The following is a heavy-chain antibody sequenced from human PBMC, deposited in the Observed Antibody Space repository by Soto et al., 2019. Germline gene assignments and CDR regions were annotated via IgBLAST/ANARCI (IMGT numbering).Heavy chain of an antibody. CDR2: ISGYNGNT. D-gene: IGHD6-19*01. CDR1: GYTFTNYG. CDR3: ARDLAVAATHFDY. Sequence: GASVKDSCKASGYTFTNYGITWVRQAPGQGLEWMGWISGYNGNTNYAQNLQGRVTMTTDTSTSTAYMELRSLRSDDTAVYYCARDLAVAATHFDYWGQGTLVTVSS. V-gene: IGHV1-18*04. J-gene: IGHJ4*02.